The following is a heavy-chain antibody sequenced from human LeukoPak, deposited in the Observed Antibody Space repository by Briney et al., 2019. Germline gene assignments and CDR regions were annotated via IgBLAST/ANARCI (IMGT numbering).Heavy chain of an antibody. CDR3: ARSAYPGNSVIED. CDR1: GITFSSYW. Sequence: GGSLRLSCAGSGITFSSYWMHWVRQAPGKGLVWVSRINSDGRSTNYADSVKRRFTISRDNAKNTLYLQMNSLRAEDTAVYYCARSAYPGNSVIEDWGRGTLVTVSS. J-gene: IGHJ4*02. CDR2: INSDGRST. V-gene: IGHV3-74*01. D-gene: IGHD4-23*01.